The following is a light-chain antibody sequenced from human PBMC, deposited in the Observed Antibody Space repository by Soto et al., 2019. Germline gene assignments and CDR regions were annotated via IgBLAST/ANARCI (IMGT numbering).Light chain of an antibody. Sequence: ELVITHSPATLSVSPGERATLSCRASQSVSSNLAWYQQKPGQAPRLLIYGASTRATGIPARFSGSGSGTEFTLTISSLQSEDFAVYYCQQYNNWTQTFGQGTNVDIK. J-gene: IGKJ1*01. CDR2: GAS. CDR1: QSVSSN. V-gene: IGKV3-15*01. CDR3: QQYNNWTQT.